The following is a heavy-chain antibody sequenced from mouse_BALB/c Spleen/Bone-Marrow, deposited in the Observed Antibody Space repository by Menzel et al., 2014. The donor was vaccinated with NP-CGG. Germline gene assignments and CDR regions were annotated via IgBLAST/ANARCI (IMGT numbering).Heavy chain of an antibody. CDR3: ARGLYYVAYGPGFAY. Sequence: VQLKQSGGGLVQPGGSLKLSCAASGFTFSNYGMSWVRPTPDKRLDLVATINSNGGTTYYPDSVKGRFTISRDNAKNTLYLQMSSLKSEDTAMYFCARGLYYVAYGPGFAYWGQGTLVTVSA. J-gene: IGHJ3*01. CDR2: INSNGGTT. CDR1: GFTFSNYG. D-gene: IGHD2-13*01. V-gene: IGHV5-6-3*01.